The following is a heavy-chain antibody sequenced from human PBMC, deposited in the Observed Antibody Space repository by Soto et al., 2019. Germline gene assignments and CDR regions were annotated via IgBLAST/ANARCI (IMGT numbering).Heavy chain of an antibody. CDR3: ARNRGSGWLYYFDY. V-gene: IGHV3-23*01. Sequence: EVQLLESGGGLVQTGGSLRLSCAASGFTFSSYAMSWVRRAPGKGLEWVSVISGSGGNTYYADSVKGRFTISRDNSKNTLYLQMNSLRAEDTAVYYCARNRGSGWLYYFDYWGQGTLVTVSS. J-gene: IGHJ4*02. CDR1: GFTFSSYA. CDR2: ISGSGGNT. D-gene: IGHD6-19*01.